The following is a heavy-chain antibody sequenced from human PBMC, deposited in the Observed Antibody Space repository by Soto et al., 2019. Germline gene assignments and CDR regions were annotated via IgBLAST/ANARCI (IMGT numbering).Heavy chain of an antibody. CDR1: GDSIRNRNYY. J-gene: IGHJ4*02. Sequence: LQLQESGPGLVKPSETLSLTCAVFGDSIRNRNYYWAWIRQPPGKGLEWIVSRYDDGSTFYNPSLKGRVSVSIDTSKKQFSLKMTSVTATDKAVYYCAIGIYEGSSGYYLDVWGQGNLVTVSS. CDR3: AIGIYEGSSGYYLDV. V-gene: IGHV4-39*01. D-gene: IGHD3-22*01. CDR2: RYDDGST.